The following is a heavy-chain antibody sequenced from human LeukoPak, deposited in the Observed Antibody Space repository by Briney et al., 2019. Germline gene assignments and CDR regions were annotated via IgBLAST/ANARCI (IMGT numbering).Heavy chain of an antibody. CDR1: GGSFSSDY. CDR3: ARDDFWVGLRN. Sequence: SETLSLTCTVSGGSFSSDYWNWIRQPPGKGLEWIGYIFHSGTTNYNPSLKSRVTISVDTSKNQFSLKLSSVTAADTAVYYCARDDFWVGLRNWGQGTLVTVSS. V-gene: IGHV4-59*01. CDR2: IFHSGTT. J-gene: IGHJ4*02. D-gene: IGHD2-21*02.